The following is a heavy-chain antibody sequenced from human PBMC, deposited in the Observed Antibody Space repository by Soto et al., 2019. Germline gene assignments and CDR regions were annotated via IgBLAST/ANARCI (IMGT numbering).Heavy chain of an antibody. V-gene: IGHV4-31*03. Sequence: QVQLQESGPGLVKPSQTLSLTCTVSGGSISSGGYYWSWIRQHPGKGLEWIGYIYYSGSTFYTPTLKSRVTISVDTSKNQFSLNLSSVTAADTAVYYCARKKGYSYGPHYFAYWGQGTLVTVSS. CDR2: IYYSGST. CDR1: GGSISSGGYY. CDR3: ARKKGYSYGPHYFAY. J-gene: IGHJ4*02. D-gene: IGHD5-18*01.